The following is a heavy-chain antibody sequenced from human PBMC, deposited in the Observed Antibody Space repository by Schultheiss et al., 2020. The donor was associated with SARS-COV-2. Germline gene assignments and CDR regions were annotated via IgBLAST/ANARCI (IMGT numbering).Heavy chain of an antibody. D-gene: IGHD6-6*01. J-gene: IGHJ3*02. V-gene: IGHV3-48*01. Sequence: GGSLRLSCAASGFTFSSYAMSWVRQAPGKGLEWLSRINWNSNSIYYADSVKGRFTVSRDNDKNSLYLQMNSLRAEDTAVYYCARDIGIAARPGAFDIWGQGTMVTVSS. CDR1: GFTFSSYA. CDR3: ARDIGIAARPGAFDI. CDR2: INWNSNSI.